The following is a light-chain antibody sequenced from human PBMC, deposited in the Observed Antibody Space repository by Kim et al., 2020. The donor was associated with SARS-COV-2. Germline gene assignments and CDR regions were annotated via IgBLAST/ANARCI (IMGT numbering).Light chain of an antibody. Sequence: QSVLTQPASVSGSPGQSVTISCTGSSSDVGDYYNYVSWYQHHPGKAPQLVIFDVSKRPSRISDRFSGSKSGNTASLTISGLQLEDEADYYCSSYTGSNTYVFGTGTKVTVL. J-gene: IGLJ1*01. V-gene: IGLV2-14*03. CDR1: SSDVGDYYNY. CDR3: SSYTGSNTYV. CDR2: DVS.